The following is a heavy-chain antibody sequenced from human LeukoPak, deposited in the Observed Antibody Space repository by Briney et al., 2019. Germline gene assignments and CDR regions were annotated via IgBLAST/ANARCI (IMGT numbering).Heavy chain of an antibody. CDR1: RFSFSIYW. V-gene: IGHV3-7*01. J-gene: IGHJ4*02. CDR3: ASGAWQWLPSTHFDY. CDR2: IKEDGNKK. Sequence: GGSLRLSCAASRFSFSIYWMSWARRAPGKGLEWVTNIKEDGNKKYYVDAVKGRFTISRDNAKNSLYLQMNSLRAEDTAVYDCASGAWQWLPSTHFDYWGQGTLVTVSS. D-gene: IGHD6-19*01.